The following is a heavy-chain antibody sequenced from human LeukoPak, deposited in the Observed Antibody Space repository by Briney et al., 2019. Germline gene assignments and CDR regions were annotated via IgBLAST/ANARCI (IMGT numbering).Heavy chain of an antibody. CDR1: GYTLTELP. D-gene: IGHD2-15*01. V-gene: IGHV1-24*01. CDR2: FDPEDGET. CDR3: ATDPGSSCSGGSCYYYGMDV. J-gene: IGHJ6*02. Sequence: GASVKVSCKVSGYTLTELPMHWVRQAPGKGLEWMGGFDPEDGETIYAQKFQGRVTMTEDTSTDTAYMELSSLRSEDTAVYYCATDPGSSCSGGSCYYYGMDVWGQGTTVTVSS.